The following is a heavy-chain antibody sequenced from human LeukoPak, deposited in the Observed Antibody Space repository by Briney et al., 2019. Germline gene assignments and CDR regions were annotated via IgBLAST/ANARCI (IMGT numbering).Heavy chain of an antibody. J-gene: IGHJ5*02. CDR3: ARGGVDVDMVATLRFDP. D-gene: IGHD5-12*01. V-gene: IGHV4-39*01. CDR1: GGSISSSSYY. Sequence: SETLSLTCTVSGGSISSSSYYWGWIRQPPGKGLEWIGSIYYSGSTYYNPSLKSRVTISVNTSKNQFSLKLSSVTAADTAVYYCARGGVDVDMVATLRFDPWGQGTLVTVSS. CDR2: IYYSGST.